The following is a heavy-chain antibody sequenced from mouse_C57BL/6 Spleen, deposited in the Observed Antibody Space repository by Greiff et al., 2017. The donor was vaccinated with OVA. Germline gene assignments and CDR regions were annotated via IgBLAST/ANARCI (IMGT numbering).Heavy chain of an antibody. CDR1: GYTFTSYW. CDR3: ARSRNSYWYFDV. V-gene: IGHV1-69*01. J-gene: IGHJ1*03. Sequence: QVQLQQPGAELVMPGASVKLSCKASGYTFTSYWMHWVKQRPGQGLEWIGEIDPSDSYTNYNQKFKGKSTLTVDKSSSTAYMQLSSLTSEDSAVYYYARSRNSYWYFDVWGTGTTVTVSS. D-gene: IGHD2-1*01. CDR2: IDPSDSYT.